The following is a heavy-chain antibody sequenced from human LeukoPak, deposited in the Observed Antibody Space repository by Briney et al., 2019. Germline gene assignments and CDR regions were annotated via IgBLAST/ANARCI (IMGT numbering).Heavy chain of an antibody. V-gene: IGHV4-59*10. J-gene: IGHJ4*02. CDR1: GGSFSGYY. Sequence: KSSETLSLTCAVYGGSFSGYYWSWIRQPAGKGLEWIGRIYTSGSTNYNPSLKSRVTMSVDTSKNQFSLRLSSVTAADTAVYYCARGMESYYDSSGYPDYWGQGTLVTVSS. CDR2: IYTSGST. D-gene: IGHD3-22*01. CDR3: ARGMESYYDSSGYPDY.